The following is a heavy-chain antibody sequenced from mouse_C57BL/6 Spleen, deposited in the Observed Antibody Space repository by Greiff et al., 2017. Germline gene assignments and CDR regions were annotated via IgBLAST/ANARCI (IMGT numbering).Heavy chain of an antibody. CDR2: INPNNGGT. CDR3: ARRNPDWYFDV. CDR1: GYTFTDYY. Sequence: EVQLQQSGPELVKPGASVKISCKASGYTFTDYYMNWVKQSHGKSLEWIGDINPNNGGTSYNQKFKGKATLTVDKSSSTAYMELRSLTSEDSAVYYCARRNPDWYFDVWGTGTTVTVSS. J-gene: IGHJ1*03. V-gene: IGHV1-26*01.